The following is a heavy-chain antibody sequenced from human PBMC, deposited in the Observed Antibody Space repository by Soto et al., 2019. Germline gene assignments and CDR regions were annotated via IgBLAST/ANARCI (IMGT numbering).Heavy chain of an antibody. CDR1: GYTFTNYG. CDR3: ARGGKYCSAGSCYSGFDS. V-gene: IGHV1-18*01. CDR2: ITTKNGNT. Sequence: QVQLVQSGAEVKKPGASVKVSCNGSGYTFTNYGISWVRQAPGQGLEWMGWITTKNGNTNNAQKIQGRVTMTTDTSTSTAYMELRSLRSDDTAVYYCARGGKYCSAGSCYSGFDSWGQGTLVTVSS. D-gene: IGHD2-15*01. J-gene: IGHJ4*02.